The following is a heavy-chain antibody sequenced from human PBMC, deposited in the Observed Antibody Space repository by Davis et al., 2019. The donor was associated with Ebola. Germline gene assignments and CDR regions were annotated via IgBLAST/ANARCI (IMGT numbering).Heavy chain of an antibody. CDR1: GGSISSYY. J-gene: IGHJ4*02. Sequence: GSLRLSCTVSGGSISSYYWSWIRPPPGKGLEWIGYIYYSGSTNYNPSLKSRVTISVDTSKNQFSLKLSSVTAADTAVYYCARGAVAGLPFDYWGQGTLVTVSS. CDR3: ARGAVAGLPFDY. CDR2: IYYSGST. D-gene: IGHD6-19*01. V-gene: IGHV4-59*01.